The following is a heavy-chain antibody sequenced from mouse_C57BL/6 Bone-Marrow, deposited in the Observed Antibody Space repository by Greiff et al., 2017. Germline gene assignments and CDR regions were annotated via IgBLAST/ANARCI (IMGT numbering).Heavy chain of an antibody. CDR1: GYTFTSYW. Sequence: QVQLQQPGAELVKPGASVKLSCKASGYTFTSYWMHWVKQRPGQGLEWIGMIHPNSGSTNYNEKFKSKATLTVDKSASTAYMQLSSLTSEDSAVYYCARGDYGSSCLGYGGQGTTLTVSS. D-gene: IGHD1-1*01. J-gene: IGHJ2*01. CDR3: ARGDYGSSCLGY. V-gene: IGHV1-64*01. CDR2: IHPNSGST.